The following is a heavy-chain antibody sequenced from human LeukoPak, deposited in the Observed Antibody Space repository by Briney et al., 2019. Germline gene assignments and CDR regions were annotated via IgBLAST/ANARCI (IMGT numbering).Heavy chain of an antibody. J-gene: IGHJ5*02. V-gene: IGHV4-39*07. CDR1: GGSISSSSYY. CDR3: ARVVVVPDWFDP. Sequence: SETLSLTCTVSGGSISSSSYYWGWIRQPPGKGLECIGSIYYSGSTYYNPSLKSRVTISVDTSKNQFSLKLSSVTAADTAVYYCARVVVVPDWFDPWGQGTLVTVSS. D-gene: IGHD6-6*01. CDR2: IYYSGST.